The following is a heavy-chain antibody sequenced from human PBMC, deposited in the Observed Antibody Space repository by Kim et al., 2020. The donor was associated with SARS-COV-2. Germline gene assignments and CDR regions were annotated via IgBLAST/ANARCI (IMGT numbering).Heavy chain of an antibody. Sequence: SVKVSCKASGGTFSSYAISWVRQAPGQGLEWMGRITPILGIANYAQKFQGRVTITADKSTSTAYMELSSLRSEDTAVYYCARDQTSCSSTSCYAPGPLDYWGQGTLVTVSS. CDR2: ITPILGIA. D-gene: IGHD2-2*01. CDR1: GGTFSSYA. CDR3: ARDQTSCSSTSCYAPGPLDY. J-gene: IGHJ4*02. V-gene: IGHV1-69*04.